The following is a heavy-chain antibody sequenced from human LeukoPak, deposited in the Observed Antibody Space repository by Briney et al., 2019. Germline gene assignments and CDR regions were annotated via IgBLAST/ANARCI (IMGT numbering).Heavy chain of an antibody. D-gene: IGHD6-6*01. CDR2: INEDGSVK. V-gene: IGHV3-7*01. J-gene: IGHJ4*02. CDR1: GFRFSRHW. CDR3: MAESSSPWEGY. Sequence: GGSLRLSCADSGFRFSRHWMDWVRQAPGKGLEWVVNINEDGSVKNYVDSVRGRFTISRDNAKNSLYLEMNSLRAEDTAVYYCMAESSSPWEGYWGQGTLVIVSS.